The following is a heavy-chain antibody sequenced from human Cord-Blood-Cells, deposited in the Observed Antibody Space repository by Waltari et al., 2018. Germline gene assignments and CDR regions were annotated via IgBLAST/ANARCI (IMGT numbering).Heavy chain of an antibody. J-gene: IGHJ3*02. CDR1: GGSFSGSY. Sequence: QVQLQQWGAGLLKPSETLSLTCAVYGGSFSGSYWSWIRQPPGKGLEWIGEINHSGSTNYNPSLKSRVTISVDTSKNQFSLKLSSVTAADTAVYYCARGAVGGSGSYIAPIWGQGTMVTVSS. D-gene: IGHD3-10*01. CDR2: INHSGST. V-gene: IGHV4-34*01. CDR3: ARGAVGGSGSYIAPI.